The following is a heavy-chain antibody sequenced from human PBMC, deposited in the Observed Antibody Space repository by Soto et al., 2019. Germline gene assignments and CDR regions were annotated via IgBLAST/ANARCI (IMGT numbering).Heavy chain of an antibody. CDR3: ASGGGLPRYY. CDR2: IYHSGSP. J-gene: IGHJ4*02. CDR1: GGSISSGGYS. V-gene: IGHV4-30-2*01. D-gene: IGHD3-10*01. Sequence: QMQLQESGSGLVKPSQNLYLTCAVSGGSISSGGYSWSWIRQPPGKGLEWIGYIYHSGSPYYNPSLMSRFTISVDRSKNQFSLKLSSVAAADTAVYYCASGGGLPRYYWGQGTLVTVSS.